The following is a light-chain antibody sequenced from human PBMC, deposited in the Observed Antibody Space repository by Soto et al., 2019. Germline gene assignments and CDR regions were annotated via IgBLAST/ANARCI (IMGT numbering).Light chain of an antibody. CDR1: EDISSY. V-gene: IGKV1-9*01. CDR2: AAS. Sequence: IQLTQSPSSLSASVGDRVTFTCRASEDISSYLVWYQQKPGAAPKLLIYAASALHSGVPSRFSGSGSGTDFTLTIRSLQPEDLAVYFCQQFKNYPITSGHGTRLQIK. CDR3: QQFKNYPIT. J-gene: IGKJ5*01.